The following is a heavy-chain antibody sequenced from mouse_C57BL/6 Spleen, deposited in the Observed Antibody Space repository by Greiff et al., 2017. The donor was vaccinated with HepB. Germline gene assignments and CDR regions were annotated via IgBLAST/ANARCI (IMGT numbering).Heavy chain of an antibody. Sequence: QVQLQQPGAELVKPGASVKMSCKASGYTFTSYWITWVKQRPGQGLEWIGDIYPGSGSTNYNEKFKSKATLTVDTSSSTAYMQLSSLTSEDSAVYYCARERRDYEGFDVWGTGTTVTVSS. CDR3: ARERRDYEGFDV. D-gene: IGHD2-4*01. CDR2: IYPGSGST. J-gene: IGHJ1*03. CDR1: GYTFTSYW. V-gene: IGHV1-55*01.